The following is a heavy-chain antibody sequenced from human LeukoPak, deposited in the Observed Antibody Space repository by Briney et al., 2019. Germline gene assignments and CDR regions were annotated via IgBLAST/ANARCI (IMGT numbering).Heavy chain of an antibody. Sequence: GGSLRLSCAASGFTFSSYEMNWVRQAPGKGLEWVSYISSSSSTIYYADSVKGRFTISRDNAKNSLYLQMNSLRDEDTAVYYCARGAYCGGDCYYPLFDYWGQGTLVTVSS. D-gene: IGHD2-21*02. J-gene: IGHJ4*02. CDR1: GFTFSSYE. CDR3: ARGAYCGGDCYYPLFDY. CDR2: ISSSSSTI. V-gene: IGHV3-48*02.